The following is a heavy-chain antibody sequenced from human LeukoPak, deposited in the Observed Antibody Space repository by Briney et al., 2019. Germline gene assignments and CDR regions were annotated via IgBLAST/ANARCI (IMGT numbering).Heavy chain of an antibody. J-gene: IGHJ6*03. CDR2: ISPSGGST. Sequence: GASVKVSCKAFGYTFTSNYMHWVRQAPGQGPEWMGVISPSGGSTTYAQKFQGRVTLTRDMSTSTDYLELSSLRSEDTAVYYCARVPNWGEDYYMDVWGKGTTVTVSS. D-gene: IGHD7-27*01. CDR3: ARVPNWGEDYYMDV. V-gene: IGHV1-46*01. CDR1: GYTFTSNY.